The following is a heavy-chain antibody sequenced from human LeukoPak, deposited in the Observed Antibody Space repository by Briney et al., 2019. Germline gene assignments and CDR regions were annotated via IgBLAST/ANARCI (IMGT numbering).Heavy chain of an antibody. CDR3: ARDFQPYGGVDY. CDR2: ISGSGGST. Sequence: GGSLRLSCAASGFTFSSYAMSWVRQAPGKGLEWVSAISGSGGSTYYADSVKGRFTISRDNSKNTLYLQMNSLRAEDTAVYYCARDFQPYGGVDYWGQGTLVTVSS. D-gene: IGHD4-23*01. CDR1: GFTFSSYA. V-gene: IGHV3-23*01. J-gene: IGHJ4*02.